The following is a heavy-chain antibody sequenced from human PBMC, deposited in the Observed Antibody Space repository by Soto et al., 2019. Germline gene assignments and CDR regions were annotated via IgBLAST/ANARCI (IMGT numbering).Heavy chain of an antibody. Sequence: EVQLLESGGGLVQPGGSLRLSCAASGFTFSSYAMSWVRQAPGKGLEWVSAVSGSGGSTYYADSVKGRFTISSDNSKNTLYLQMNSVGAEDTAVYYCAKKVTAMVTGYYYYGMDVWGQGTTVTVSS. CDR3: AKKVTAMVTGYYYYGMDV. V-gene: IGHV3-23*01. CDR1: GFTFSSYA. CDR2: VSGSGGST. D-gene: IGHD5-18*01. J-gene: IGHJ6*02.